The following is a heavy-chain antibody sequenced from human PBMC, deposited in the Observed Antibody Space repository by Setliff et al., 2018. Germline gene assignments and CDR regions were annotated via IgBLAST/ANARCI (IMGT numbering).Heavy chain of an antibody. J-gene: IGHJ6*03. CDR2: IIPSFGST. V-gene: IGHV1-69*05. Sequence: SVKVSCKASGGTFSSFGISWVRQAPGQGLEWMGGIIPSFGSTNFAQEFQGRVTITTDESTNTAYMESSSLSSEDTAVYYCAREKVVVVSTTSYYYYMDVWGKGTTVTVSS. CDR3: AREKVVVVSTTSYYYYMDV. CDR1: GGTFSSFG. D-gene: IGHD2-15*01.